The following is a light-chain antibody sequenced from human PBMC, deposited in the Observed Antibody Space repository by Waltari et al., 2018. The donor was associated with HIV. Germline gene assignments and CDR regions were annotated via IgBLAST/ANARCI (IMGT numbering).Light chain of an antibody. CDR2: WVA. J-gene: IGKJ4*01. CDR1: QSISYRSTLNAS. CDR3: QQYYDKPLT. Sequence: DITLTQTPDSLPVSLGSRAAMKFSSSQSISYRSTLNASLAWYQQQPRQPPKLLMFWVAGRACGVPDRFSGSGSGTDFTLTINGVQAEDVAVYFCQQYYDKPLTFGRGTKVEI. V-gene: IGKV4-1*01.